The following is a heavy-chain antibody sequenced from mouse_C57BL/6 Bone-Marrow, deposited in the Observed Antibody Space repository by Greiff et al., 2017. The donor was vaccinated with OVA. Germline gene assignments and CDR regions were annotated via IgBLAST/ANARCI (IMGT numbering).Heavy chain of an antibody. V-gene: IGHV1-81*01. D-gene: IGHD2-5*01. CDR2: IYPRSGNT. J-gene: IGHJ1*03. CDR3: ASYYSNYVYWYFDV. Sequence: QVQLKQSGAELARPGASVKLSCKASGYTFTSYGISWVKQRTGQGLEWIGEIYPRSGNTYYNEKFKGKATLTADKSSSTAYMELRSLTSEDSAVYFCASYYSNYVYWYFDVWGTGTTVTVSS. CDR1: GYTFTSYG.